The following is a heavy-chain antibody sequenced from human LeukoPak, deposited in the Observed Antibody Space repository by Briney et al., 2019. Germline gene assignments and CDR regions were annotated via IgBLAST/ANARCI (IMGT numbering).Heavy chain of an antibody. J-gene: IGHJ5*02. V-gene: IGHV4-34*01. CDR2: INHGGST. D-gene: IGHD3-10*01. Sequence: SETLSLTCAVSGGSFSGHYWNWIRQPPGKGLEWIGEINHGGSTNYNPSLKSRVTISVDTSQNQCSLRLTSVTAADTAVYYCARHGGNYGSGSYYPNWFDPWGQGTLVTVSS. CDR3: ARHGGNYGSGSYYPNWFDP. CDR1: GGSFSGHY.